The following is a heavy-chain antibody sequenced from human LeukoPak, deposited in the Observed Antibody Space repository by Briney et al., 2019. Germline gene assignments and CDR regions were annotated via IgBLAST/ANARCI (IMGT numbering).Heavy chain of an antibody. CDR1: GFTFDDYA. J-gene: IGHJ4*02. CDR3: ARSYVPKIAAAGASD. CDR2: INPNSGGT. Sequence: GGSLRLSCAASGFTFDDYAMHWVRQAPGQGLEWMGWINPNSGGTNYAQRFQGRVTMTRDTSISTAYMELSRLRSDDTAVYYCARSYVPKIAAAGASDWGQGTLVTVSS. D-gene: IGHD6-13*01. V-gene: IGHV1-2*02.